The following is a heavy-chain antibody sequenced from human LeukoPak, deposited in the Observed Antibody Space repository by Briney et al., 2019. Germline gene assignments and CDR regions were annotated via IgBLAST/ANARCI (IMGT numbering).Heavy chain of an antibody. CDR3: AKEGYNYYDSSGYSYYFDY. CDR1: GFTFSSYS. J-gene: IGHJ4*02. V-gene: IGHV3-23*01. D-gene: IGHD3-22*01. CDR2: ISGSGGST. Sequence: GGSLRLSCAASGFTFSSYSMSWVRQAPGKGLEWVSAISGSGGSTYYADSVKGRFTISRGNSKNTLYLQMNSLRAEDTAVYYCAKEGYNYYDSSGYSYYFDYWGQGTLVTVSS.